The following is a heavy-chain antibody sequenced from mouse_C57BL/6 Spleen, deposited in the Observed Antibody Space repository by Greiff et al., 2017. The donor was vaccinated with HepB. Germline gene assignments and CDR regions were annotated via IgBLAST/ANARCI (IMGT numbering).Heavy chain of an antibody. CDR2: ISSGSSTI. D-gene: IGHD2-2*01. Sequence: EVMLVESGGGLVKPGGSLKLSCAASGFTFSDYGMHWVRQAPEKGLEWVAYISSGSSTIYYADTVKGRFTISRDNAKNTLFLQMTSLRSEDTAMYYCARRYGYDDGYYFDYWGQGTTLTVSS. CDR3: ARRYGYDDGYYFDY. V-gene: IGHV5-17*01. CDR1: GFTFSDYG. J-gene: IGHJ2*01.